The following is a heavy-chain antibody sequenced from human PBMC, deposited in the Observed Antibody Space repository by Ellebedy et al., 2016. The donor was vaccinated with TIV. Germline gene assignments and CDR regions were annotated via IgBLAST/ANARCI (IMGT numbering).Heavy chain of an antibody. CDR2: ISAYTGDT. J-gene: IGHJ4*02. CDR1: GYTFTSFG. V-gene: IGHV1-18*04. CDR3: ARVIGLRDCDGATCSPPPPLDY. D-gene: IGHD3/OR15-3a*01. Sequence: ASVKVSCKASGYTFTSFGITWLRQAPGQGLQWMGWISAYTGDTKYVQQFQGRVTMTTDISTTTGYLELRGLRSDDTAVYYCARVIGLRDCDGATCSPPPPLDYWGQGTLVTVSS.